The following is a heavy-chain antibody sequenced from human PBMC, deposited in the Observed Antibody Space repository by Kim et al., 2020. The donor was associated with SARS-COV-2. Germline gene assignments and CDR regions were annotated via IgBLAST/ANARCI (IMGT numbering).Heavy chain of an antibody. CDR3: ARDPLTIPVPLGYCYYCGMDV. Sequence: SESLSLTCTVSGGSISSGGYYWSWIRQHPGKGLEWIGYIYYSGSTYYNPSLKSRATITVDTSKNQFSLKLSSVTAADTAVYYCARDPLTIPVPLGYCYYCGMDVWGQGTTVTVSS. CDR1: GGSISSGGYY. D-gene: IGHD3-3*01. CDR2: IYYSGST. J-gene: IGHJ6*02. V-gene: IGHV4-31*03.